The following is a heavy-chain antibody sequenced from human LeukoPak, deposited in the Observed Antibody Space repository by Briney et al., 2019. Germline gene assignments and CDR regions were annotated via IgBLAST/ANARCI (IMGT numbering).Heavy chain of an antibody. Sequence: GGSLRLSCAASGFTFSSYAMSWVRQAPGKGLEWVSAISGSGGSTYYADSVKGRFTISRDNSKNTLYLQMNSLRAEDTAVYYCARQIAVAGNFDYWGQGTLVTVSS. CDR3: ARQIAVAGNFDY. D-gene: IGHD6-19*01. J-gene: IGHJ4*02. V-gene: IGHV3-23*01. CDR1: GFTFSSYA. CDR2: ISGSGGST.